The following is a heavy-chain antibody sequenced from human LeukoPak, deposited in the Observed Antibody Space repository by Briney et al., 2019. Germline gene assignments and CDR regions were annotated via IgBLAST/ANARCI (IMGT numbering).Heavy chain of an antibody. D-gene: IGHD6-13*01. J-gene: IGHJ4*02. Sequence: ASVKVSCTASGYTFTSYAMHWVRQAPGQRLEWMGWINAGNGNTKYSQKFQGRVTITRDTSASTAYMELSSLRSEDTAVYYCARQYSSSWYDYWGQGTLVTVSS. V-gene: IGHV1-3*01. CDR3: ARQYSSSWYDY. CDR2: INAGNGNT. CDR1: GYTFTSYA.